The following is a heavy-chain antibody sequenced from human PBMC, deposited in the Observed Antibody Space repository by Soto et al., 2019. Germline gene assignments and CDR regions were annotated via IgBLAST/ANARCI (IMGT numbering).Heavy chain of an antibody. CDR2: INPNSGGT. Sequence: ASVKVSCKASGYTFTGYYMHWVRQAPGQGLEWMGWINPNSGGTNYAQKFQGRVTMTRGTSISTAYMELGRLRYDDTAVYYCARAYAIAARRLEYFQHWGKGTLVTVSS. D-gene: IGHD6-6*01. CDR1: GYTFTGYY. CDR3: ARAYAIAARRLEYFQH. J-gene: IGHJ1*01. V-gene: IGHV1-2*02.